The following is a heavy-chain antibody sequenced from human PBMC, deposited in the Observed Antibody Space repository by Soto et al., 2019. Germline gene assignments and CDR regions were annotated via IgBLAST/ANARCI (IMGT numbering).Heavy chain of an antibody. CDR1: GGTFSSYA. CDR2: IIPIFGTA. Sequence: ASVKVSCKASGGTFSSYAISWVRQSPGQGLEWMGGIIPIFGTANYAQKFQGRVTITADKSTSTAYMELSSLRSEDTAVYYCARHSGSYYGALDYWGQGTLVTVSS. CDR3: ARHSGSYYGALDY. J-gene: IGHJ4*02. V-gene: IGHV1-69*06. D-gene: IGHD1-26*01.